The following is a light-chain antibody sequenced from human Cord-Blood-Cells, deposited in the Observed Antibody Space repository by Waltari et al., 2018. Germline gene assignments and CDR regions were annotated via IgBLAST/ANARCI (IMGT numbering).Light chain of an antibody. J-gene: IGLJ3*02. CDR2: STN. CDR3: VLYMGSGIWV. CDR1: SGSVSTSYY. V-gene: IGLV8-61*01. Sequence: QTVVTQEPSLSVSPGGTVTPPCGLSSGSVSTSYYPTWYQQTPGQAPRTLIYSTNTRSSGVPDRFSGSILGNKAALTITGAQADDESDYYCVLYMGSGIWVFGGGTKLTVL.